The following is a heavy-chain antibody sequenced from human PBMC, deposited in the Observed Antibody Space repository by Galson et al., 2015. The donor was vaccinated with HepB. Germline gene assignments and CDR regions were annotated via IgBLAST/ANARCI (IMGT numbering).Heavy chain of an antibody. CDR1: GFIFSDYN. V-gene: IGHV3-48*04. J-gene: IGHJ6*02. CDR3: AREPSRYTTSRYYGMDV. CDR2: ITSGSTTI. Sequence: SLRLSCAASGFIFSDYNMNWVRQAPGKGLEWVAYITSGSTTIHYADSVKGRSTISRDNARNSLYLQMNSLRAEDTAVYYCAREPSRYTTSRYYGMDVWGQGTTVTVSS. D-gene: IGHD2-2*02.